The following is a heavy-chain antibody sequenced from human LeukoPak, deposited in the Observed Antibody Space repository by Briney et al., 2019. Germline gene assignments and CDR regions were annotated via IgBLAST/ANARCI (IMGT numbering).Heavy chain of an antibody. CDR3: LAAGMSEVY. V-gene: IGHV3-15*01. D-gene: IGHD6-13*01. CDR1: GFTFSNAW. J-gene: IGHJ4*02. CDR2: IKSKTDGGIT. Sequence: GGSLRLSCAASGFTFSNAWMGWVRQAPGKGLEWVGRIKSKTDGGITDYAAPVKGRFTISRDDSKNTLYLQMNSLKTEDTAVYYCLAAGMSEVYWGQGTLVTVSS.